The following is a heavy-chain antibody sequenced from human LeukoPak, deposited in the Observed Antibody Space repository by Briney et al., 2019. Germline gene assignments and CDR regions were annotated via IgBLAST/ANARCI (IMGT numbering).Heavy chain of an antibody. CDR1: GFTFSSYS. D-gene: IGHD3-3*01. Sequence: GGSLRLSCAASGFTFSSYSMNWVRQAPGKGLEWVSSISSSSSYIYYADSVKGRFTISRDNSKNTLYLQMNSLRAEDTAVYYCAKVYYGFSFDYWGQGTLVTVSS. CDR3: AKVYYGFSFDY. CDR2: ISSSSSYI. J-gene: IGHJ4*02. V-gene: IGHV3-21*01.